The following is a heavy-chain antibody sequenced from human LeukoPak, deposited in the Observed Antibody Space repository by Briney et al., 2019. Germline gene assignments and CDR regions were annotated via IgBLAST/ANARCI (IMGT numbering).Heavy chain of an antibody. CDR1: GFTFSSYA. V-gene: IGHV3-23*01. CDR2: ISGSSGST. D-gene: IGHD3-16*02. CDR3: AKAGDYVWGSYRYCDY. J-gene: IGHJ4*02. Sequence: PGGSLRLSCAASGFTFSSYAMSWVRQAPGKGLEWVSAISGSSGSTYYADSVKGRFTISRDNSKNTLYLQMNSLRAEDTAVYYCAKAGDYVWGSYRYCDYWGQGTLVTVSS.